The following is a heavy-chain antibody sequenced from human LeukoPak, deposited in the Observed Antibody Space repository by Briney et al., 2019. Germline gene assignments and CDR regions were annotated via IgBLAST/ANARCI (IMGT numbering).Heavy chain of an antibody. CDR3: ARDGGPLRFLEWSLGGNNWFDP. D-gene: IGHD3-3*01. CDR1: GYTFTSYG. Sequence: GASVKVSCKASGYTFTSYGISWVRQAPGQGLEWMGWISAYNGNTNYAQKLQGRVTMTTDTSTSTAYMELRSLRSDDTAVYYCARDGGPLRFLEWSLGGNNWFDPWGQGTLVTVSS. V-gene: IGHV1-18*01. J-gene: IGHJ5*02. CDR2: ISAYNGNT.